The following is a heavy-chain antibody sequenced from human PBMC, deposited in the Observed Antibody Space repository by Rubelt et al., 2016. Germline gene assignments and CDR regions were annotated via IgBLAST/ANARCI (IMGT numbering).Heavy chain of an antibody. CDR1: GFTFSSYA. J-gene: IGHJ5*02. D-gene: IGHD4-17*01. V-gene: IGHV3-23*01. Sequence: QPGGSLRLSCAASGFTFSSYAMSWVRQAPGKGLEWVSAISGSGGSTSYADSGKGRFTISRDNSKNTLYLQMNSLRAEDTAVYYCAKNSYGDWCWFDPWGQGTLVTVSS. CDR3: AKNSYGDWCWFDP. CDR2: ISGSGGST.